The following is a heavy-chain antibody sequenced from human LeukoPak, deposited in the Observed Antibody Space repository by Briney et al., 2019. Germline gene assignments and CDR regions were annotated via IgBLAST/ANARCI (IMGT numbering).Heavy chain of an antibody. J-gene: IGHJ3*02. Sequence: PSETLSLTCAVSGGSISSGGYSWSWIRQPPGRGLEWIGYIYHSGSTYYNPSLKSRVTISVDRSKNQFSLKLSSVTAADTAVYYCARVPAHYDFWSGYSARHAFDIWGQGTMVTVSS. D-gene: IGHD3-3*01. V-gene: IGHV4-30-2*01. CDR3: ARVPAHYDFWSGYSARHAFDI. CDR1: GGSISSGGYS. CDR2: IYHSGST.